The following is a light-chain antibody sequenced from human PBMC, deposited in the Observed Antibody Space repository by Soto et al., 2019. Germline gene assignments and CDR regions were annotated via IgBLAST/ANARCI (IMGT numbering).Light chain of an antibody. CDR2: DAS. V-gene: IGKV1-5*01. CDR1: QSISDW. J-gene: IGKJ1*01. Sequence: DIQMTQSPSTLSASVGDRVTITCRASQSISDWLAWFQQKPGKAPKVLIYDASTLESGVPSRFSGSGSGTEFTLTISSLQPEDSETYYCQQHNSSPWTFGKGTKVDIX. CDR3: QQHNSSPWT.